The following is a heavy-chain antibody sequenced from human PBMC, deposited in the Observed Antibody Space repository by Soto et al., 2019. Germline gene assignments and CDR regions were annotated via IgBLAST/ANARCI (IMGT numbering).Heavy chain of an antibody. V-gene: IGHV3-23*01. J-gene: IGHJ4*02. CDR3: AKDLFPTSGQRFFFES. Sequence: WSLRLSCAASGFTFSTYAMTWVRQAPGRGLEWVSTILHDETPFYTDSVKGRFTISRDNVRGTLYLQMNGLRVEDAALYFCAKDLFPTSGQRFFFESWGQGSLVTVYS. CDR2: ILHDETP. CDR1: GFTFSTYA. D-gene: IGHD2-21*01.